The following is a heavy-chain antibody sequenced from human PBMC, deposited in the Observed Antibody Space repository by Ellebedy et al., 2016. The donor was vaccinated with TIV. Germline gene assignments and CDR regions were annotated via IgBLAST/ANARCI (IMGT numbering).Heavy chain of an antibody. CDR3: ARVSVAAAVNYYYYGMDV. D-gene: IGHD6-13*01. CDR2: IYHSGST. J-gene: IGHJ6*02. Sequence: SETLSLXXAVSGGSISSSNWWSWVRQPPGKGLERIGEIYHSGSTNYNPSLKSRVTISVDKSKNQFSLKLSSVTAADTAVYYCARVSVAAAVNYYYYGMDVWGQGTTVTVSS. CDR1: GGSISSSNW. V-gene: IGHV4-4*02.